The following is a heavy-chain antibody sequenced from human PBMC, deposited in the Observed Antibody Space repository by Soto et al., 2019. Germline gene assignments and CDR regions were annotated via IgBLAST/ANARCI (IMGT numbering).Heavy chain of an antibody. CDR1: GGSFSGYY. CDR3: ASPGSSSWPDYFDY. D-gene: IGHD6-13*01. CDR2: INHSGST. J-gene: IGHJ4*02. V-gene: IGHV4-34*01. Sequence: QVQLQQWGAGLLKPSETLSLTCAVYGGSFSGYYWSWIRQPPGKGLEWIGEINHSGSTNYNPSLKSRVTISVDTSKNQFSLKLSSVTAADTAVYYCASPGSSSWPDYFDYWGQGTLVTVSS.